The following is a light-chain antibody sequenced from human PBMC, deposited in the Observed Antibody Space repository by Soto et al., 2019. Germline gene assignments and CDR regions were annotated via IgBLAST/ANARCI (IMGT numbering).Light chain of an antibody. V-gene: IGKV1-5*03. CDR1: QSISIW. CDR3: QHYNSYPPWT. J-gene: IGKJ1*01. CDR2: KAS. Sequence: DIQMTQSPSTLSASVGDRVTITCRASQSISIWLAWYQQEPGNAPKLLIYKASSLQSGVPSRFSGSGSGTXFXXTISSLQPXDVAXYYCQHYNSYPPWTFGQGTKVEIK.